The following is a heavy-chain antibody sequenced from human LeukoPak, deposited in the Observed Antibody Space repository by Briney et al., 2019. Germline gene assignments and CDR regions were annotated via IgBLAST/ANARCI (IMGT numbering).Heavy chain of an antibody. CDR1: GFIFSNYN. J-gene: IGHJ4*02. V-gene: IGHV3-48*02. CDR2: ISSSSSTI. CDR3: AREILSGYSDY. Sequence: GGSQRLSCAASGFIFSNYNMNWVRQAPGKGLEWVSHISSSSSTIYYADSVKGRFTISRDNAKNSLYLQMNNLRDDDTAVYYCAREILSGYSDYWGQGALVTVSS. D-gene: IGHD3-9*01.